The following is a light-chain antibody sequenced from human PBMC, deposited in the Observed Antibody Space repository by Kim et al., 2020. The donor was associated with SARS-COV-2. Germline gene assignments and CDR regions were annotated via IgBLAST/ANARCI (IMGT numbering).Light chain of an antibody. CDR2: DVS. CDR3: SSFTTTSTVV. CDR1: SSDVGHSNY. V-gene: IGLV2-14*03. J-gene: IGLJ3*02. Sequence: QSALTQPASVSGSPGQSITISCTGTSSDVGHSNYVSWYQQHPGRAPKLIIYDVSNRPSGVSNRFSGSKSGNTASLTISGLQAEDEAIYYCSSFTTTSTVVFGGGTQLTVL.